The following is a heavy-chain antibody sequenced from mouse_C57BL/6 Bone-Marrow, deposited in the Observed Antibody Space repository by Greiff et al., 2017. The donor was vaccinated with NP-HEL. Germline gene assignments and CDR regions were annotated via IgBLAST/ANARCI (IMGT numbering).Heavy chain of an antibody. CDR3: ARSRVLLLY. D-gene: IGHD1-1*01. J-gene: IGHJ2*01. CDR2: INPYNGGT. Sequence: EVHLVESGPVLVKPGASVKMSCKASGYTFTDYYMNWVKQSHGKSLEWIGVINPYNGGTSYNQKFKGKATLTVDKSSSTAYMELNSLTSEDSAVYYCARSRVLLLYWGQGTTLTVSS. CDR1: GYTFTDYY. V-gene: IGHV1-19*01.